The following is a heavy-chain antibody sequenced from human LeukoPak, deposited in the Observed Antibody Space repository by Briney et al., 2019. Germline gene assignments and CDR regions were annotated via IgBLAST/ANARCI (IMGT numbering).Heavy chain of an antibody. CDR3: APHTMAPLRDWFDP. CDR1: GGSFSGYY. Sequence: PSETLSLTCAVYGGSFSGYYWSWIRQPPGKGLEWIGEINHSGSTNYNPSLKSRVTISVDTSKNQFSLKLSSVTAADTAVYYCAPHTMAPLRDWFDPWGQGTLVTVSS. D-gene: IGHD3-10*01. V-gene: IGHV4-34*01. J-gene: IGHJ5*02. CDR2: INHSGST.